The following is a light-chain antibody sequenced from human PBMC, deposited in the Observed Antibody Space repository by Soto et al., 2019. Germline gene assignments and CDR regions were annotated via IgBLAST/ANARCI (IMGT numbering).Light chain of an antibody. V-gene: IGKV1-27*01. CDR3: QKYNSAPWT. CDR2: LAS. J-gene: IGKJ1*01. CDR1: QGISNY. Sequence: DIQMTQSPSSLSASVGDRVTITCRASQGISNYLAWYQQQPGKVPKILIYLASTLQSGVPSRFSGSGSGTDFTLTISSLQPEDVATYYCQKYNSAPWTVGQGTKVEIQ.